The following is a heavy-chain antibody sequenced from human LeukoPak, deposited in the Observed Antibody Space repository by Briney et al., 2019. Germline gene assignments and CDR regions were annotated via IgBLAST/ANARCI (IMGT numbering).Heavy chain of an antibody. CDR1: GFTFSSYS. V-gene: IGHV3-21*01. Sequence: GGSLRLSCAASGFTFSSYSMNWVRQAPGKGLEWVSSICSSSSYIYYADSVKGRFTISRDNAKNSLYLQMNSLRAEDTAVYYCARDGVSGSYASWGQGTLVTVSS. CDR2: ICSSSSYI. J-gene: IGHJ5*02. CDR3: ARDGVSGSYAS. D-gene: IGHD1-26*01.